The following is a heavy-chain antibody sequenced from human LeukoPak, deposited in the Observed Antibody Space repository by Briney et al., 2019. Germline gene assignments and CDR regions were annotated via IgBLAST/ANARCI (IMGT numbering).Heavy chain of an antibody. CDR3: ARNSYYDNSGEGAFDI. Sequence: RSSETLSLTCGVSGASVSSIGYSWSWIRQPPGRGLEWIGYIYQSGSASYNPSLQSRVTISIDKSKNQFSLNLNSVTAADTAAYYCARNSYYDNSGEGAFDIWGQGTMVTVSS. D-gene: IGHD3-22*01. CDR1: GASVSSIGYS. V-gene: IGHV4-30-2*01. CDR2: IYQSGSA. J-gene: IGHJ3*02.